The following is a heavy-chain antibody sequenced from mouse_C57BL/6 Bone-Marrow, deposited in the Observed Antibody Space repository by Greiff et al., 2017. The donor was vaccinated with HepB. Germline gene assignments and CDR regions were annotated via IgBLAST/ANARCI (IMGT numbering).Heavy chain of an antibody. CDR2: ISYSGST. J-gene: IGHJ1*03. Sequence: VQLQQSGPGMVKPSQSLSLTCTVTGYSITSGYDWHWIRHFPGNKLEWMGYISYSGSTNYNPYLKSRISITHDTSKNHFFLKLNSVTTEDTATYYCAREDDSYWYFDVWGTGTTVTVSS. CDR1: GYSITSGYD. CDR3: AREDDSYWYFDV. D-gene: IGHD2-4*01. V-gene: IGHV3-1*01.